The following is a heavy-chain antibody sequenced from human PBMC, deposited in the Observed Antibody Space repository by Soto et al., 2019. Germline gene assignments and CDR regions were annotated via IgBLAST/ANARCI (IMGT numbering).Heavy chain of an antibody. CDR3: ATVRVKYYDFPYAFDI. J-gene: IGHJ3*02. V-gene: IGHV1-3*01. CDR1: GYTFTSYA. D-gene: IGHD3-3*01. Sequence: ASVKVSCKASGYTFTSYAMHWVRQAPGQRLEWMGWINAGNGNTKYSQKFQGRVTITRDTSASTAYMELSSLRSEDTAVYYCATVRVKYYDFPYAFDIWGQGTMVTVSS. CDR2: INAGNGNT.